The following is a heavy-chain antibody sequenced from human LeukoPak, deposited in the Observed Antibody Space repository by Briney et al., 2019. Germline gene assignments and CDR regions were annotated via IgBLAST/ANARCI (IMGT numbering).Heavy chain of an antibody. CDR1: GFTFSSYG. CDR2: ISYDGSNK. J-gene: IGHJ4*02. D-gene: IGHD6-13*01. CDR3: AKVNRKQQLVRSYFDY. V-gene: IGHV3-30*18. Sequence: GGSLRLSCAASGFTFSSYGMHWVRQAPGKGLEWVAVISYDGSNKYYADSVKGRFTISRDNSKNTLYLQMNSLRAEDTAVYYCAKVNRKQQLVRSYFDYWGRGTLVTVSS.